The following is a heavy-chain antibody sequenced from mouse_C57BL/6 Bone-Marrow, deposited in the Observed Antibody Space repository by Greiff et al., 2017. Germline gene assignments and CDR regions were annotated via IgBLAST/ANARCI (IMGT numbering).Heavy chain of an antibody. CDR3: ARPLITRAMDY. D-gene: IGHD1-1*01. CDR2: IYPGDGDT. V-gene: IGHV1-80*01. J-gene: IGHJ4*01. Sequence: VQLQQSGAELVKPGASVKISCKASGYAFSSYWMNWVKQRPGKGLEWIGQIYPGDGDTNYNGKFKGKATLTADKSSSTAYMQLSSLTSEDSAVYFCARPLITRAMDYWGQGTSVTVSS. CDR1: GYAFSSYW.